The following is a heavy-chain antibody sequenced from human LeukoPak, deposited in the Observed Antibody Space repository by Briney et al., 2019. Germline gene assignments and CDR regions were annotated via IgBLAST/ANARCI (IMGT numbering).Heavy chain of an antibody. CDR3: VTLTMAVSEHAFDL. CDR1: GFTFNTYW. V-gene: IGHV3-74*01. Sequence: GGSLRLSCAASGFTFNTYWVHWVRQAAGKGLLWVSRINPDGTSTSHADFVKGRFSISRDNAENTVSLQMNSLRAEDAAVYYCVTLTMAVSEHAFDLWGQGTVVTVS. D-gene: IGHD4/OR15-4a*01. J-gene: IGHJ3*01. CDR2: INPDGTST.